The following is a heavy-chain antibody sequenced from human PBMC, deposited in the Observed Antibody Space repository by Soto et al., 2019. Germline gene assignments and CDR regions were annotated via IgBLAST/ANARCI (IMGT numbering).Heavy chain of an antibody. CDR2: MFYSGTI. CDR3: ARDQRIPTAGTPYYYYDLDV. V-gene: IGHV4-61*01. Sequence: SETLSLTCTVSGGSVRSGNYFWSWLRQPPGKGLEWIGNMFYSGTINYNPSLKSRVTIFVDTSKNQFSLRLTSVTAADTAIYYCARDQRIPTAGTPYYYYDLDVWGPGTTVTVSS. CDR1: GGSVRSGNYF. D-gene: IGHD6-13*01. J-gene: IGHJ6*02.